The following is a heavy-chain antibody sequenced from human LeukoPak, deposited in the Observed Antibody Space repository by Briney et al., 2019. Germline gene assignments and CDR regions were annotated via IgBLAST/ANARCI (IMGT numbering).Heavy chain of an antibody. J-gene: IGHJ3*02. CDR3: VKEGRDAFDM. CDR1: GFTFDDFA. CDR2: ISRTSGTI. Sequence: GGSLRLSCTASGFTFDDFAMHWVRQAPGKGLEWVSGISRTSGTIAYADSVKGRFTISRDNTKNSLYLQMNSLRPEDMALYYCVKEGRDAFDMWGQGTMVTVSS. V-gene: IGHV3-9*03.